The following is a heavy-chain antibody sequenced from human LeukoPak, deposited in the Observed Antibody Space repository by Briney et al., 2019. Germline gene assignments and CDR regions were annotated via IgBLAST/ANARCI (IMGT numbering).Heavy chain of an antibody. CDR3: ARDGSLDSSGYYYLAFDI. D-gene: IGHD3-22*01. CDR1: GGSVSSGSYY. CDR2: IYYSGST. Sequence: PSETLSLTCTVSGGSVSSGSYYWSWIRQPPGKGLEWIGYIYYSGSTNYNPSLKSRVTISVDTSKNQFSLKLSSVTAADTAVYYCARDGSLDSSGYYYLAFDIWGQGTMVTVSS. V-gene: IGHV4-61*01. J-gene: IGHJ3*02.